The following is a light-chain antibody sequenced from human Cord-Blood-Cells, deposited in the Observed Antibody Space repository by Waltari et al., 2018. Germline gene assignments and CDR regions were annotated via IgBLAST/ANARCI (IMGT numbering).Light chain of an antibody. V-gene: IGLV2-23*01. CDR2: EGS. CDR1: SSDVGSYNL. J-gene: IGLJ2*01. Sequence: QSALTQPASVSGSPGQSITISCTGTSSDVGSYNLVSWYQQHTGKAPKLMIYEGSKRPSGVSNRFSGSKSGNTASLTISGLQAEDEADYYCCSYAGSSTVVFGGGTKPTVL. CDR3: CSYAGSSTVV.